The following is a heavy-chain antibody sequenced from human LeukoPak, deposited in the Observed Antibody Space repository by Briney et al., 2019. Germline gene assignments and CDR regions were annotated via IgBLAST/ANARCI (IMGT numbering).Heavy chain of an antibody. CDR3: ARMRWLQLGYFDY. V-gene: IGHV4-39*07. J-gene: IGHJ4*02. Sequence: SETLSLTCTVSGGSISSSSYYWGWIRQPPGKGLEWIGSIYYSGNTYYNPSLKSRVTLSVDTSENQFSLNLSSVTAADTAVYYCARMRWLQLGYFDYWGQGTLVTVSS. CDR1: GGSISSSSYY. D-gene: IGHD5-24*01. CDR2: IYYSGNT.